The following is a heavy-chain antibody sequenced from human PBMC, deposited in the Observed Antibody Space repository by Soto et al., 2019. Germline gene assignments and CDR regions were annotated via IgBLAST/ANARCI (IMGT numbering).Heavy chain of an antibody. CDR1: NGSVSSGTYS. CDR2: IYYIGTT. V-gene: IGHV4-30-2*01. CDR3: ASGRYYYGMDV. J-gene: IGHJ6*02. Sequence: QLRLQESGSGLVKPSQTLSLTCTVSNGSVSSGTYSWSWVRQPPGKCLEWIGSIYYIGTTYHPPSRRSPLTMSMARANDHFSLNLTSVTAADTSVYFCASGRYYYGMDVWGQGITVTVSS.